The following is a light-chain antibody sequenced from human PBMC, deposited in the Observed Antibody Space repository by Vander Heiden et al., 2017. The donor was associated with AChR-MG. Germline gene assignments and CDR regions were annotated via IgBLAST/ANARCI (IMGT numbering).Light chain of an antibody. CDR3: QAWDSSTGGYV. V-gene: IGLV3-1*01. CDR1: KLGDKY. Sequence: SYELTPPPSVSVSPGQTASITCSGDKLGDKYACWYQQKPGQSPVLVIYQDSKRPSGIPERFSGSNSGNTATLTISGTQAMDEADYYCQAWDSSTGGYVFGTGTKVTVL. J-gene: IGLJ1*01. CDR2: QDS.